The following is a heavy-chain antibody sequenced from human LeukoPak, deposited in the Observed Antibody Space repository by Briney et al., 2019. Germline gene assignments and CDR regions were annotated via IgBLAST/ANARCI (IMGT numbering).Heavy chain of an antibody. V-gene: IGHV3-15*01. D-gene: IGHD3-10*01. CDR1: GFTFSKAW. J-gene: IGHJ4*02. CDR2: IKSKTDGGTT. CDR3: TTITMIREHEDY. Sequence: GRSLRLSCAASGFTFSKAWMSWVRQAPGKGLEWVGRIKSKTDGGTTDYAAPVKGRFTISRDDSRHTLPLQMNSLKTEDTAVYYCTTITMIREHEDYWGQGTLVTVSS.